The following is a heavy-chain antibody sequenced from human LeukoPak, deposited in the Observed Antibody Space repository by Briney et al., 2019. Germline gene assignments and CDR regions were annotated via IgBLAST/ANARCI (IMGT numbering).Heavy chain of an antibody. CDR3: ASDFWSGSGYFDY. D-gene: IGHD3-3*01. CDR1: SGSISSTSYY. J-gene: IGHJ4*02. V-gene: IGHV4-39*07. Sequence: SETLSLTCSVSSGSISSTSYYWGWIRQPPGKGLEWIGSIYYSGSTYYNPSLKSRVTISVDTSKNQFSLKLSSVTAADTAVYYCASDFWSGSGYFDYWGQGTLVTVSS. CDR2: IYYSGST.